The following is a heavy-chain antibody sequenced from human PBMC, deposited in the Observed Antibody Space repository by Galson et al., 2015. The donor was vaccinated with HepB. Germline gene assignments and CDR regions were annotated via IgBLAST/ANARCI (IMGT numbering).Heavy chain of an antibody. V-gene: IGHV3-74*01. J-gene: IGHJ6*02. CDR1: GFTFSSYW. CDR2: LNSDGSST. CDR3: ARGHYYGMDV. Sequence: SLRLSCAASGFTFSSYWMHWVRQAPGKGLVWVSRLNSDGSSTSYADSVKGRFTISRDNAKNTLYLQMNSLRVEDTAVYYCARGHYYGMDVWGQGTPVTVSS.